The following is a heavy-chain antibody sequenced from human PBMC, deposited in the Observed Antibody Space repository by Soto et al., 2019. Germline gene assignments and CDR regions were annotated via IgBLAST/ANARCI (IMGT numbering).Heavy chain of an antibody. CDR3: ARVRSILTGIDY. J-gene: IGHJ4*02. CDR2: IKQDGSEK. CDR1: GFTFSSYR. Sequence: GGSLRLSCAASGFTFSSYRMSWVRQAPGKGLEWVANIKQDGSEKYYVDSVKGRFTISRDNAKNSLYLQMNSLRAEDTAVYYCARVRSILTGIDYWGQGTLVTVSS. D-gene: IGHD3-9*01. V-gene: IGHV3-7*05.